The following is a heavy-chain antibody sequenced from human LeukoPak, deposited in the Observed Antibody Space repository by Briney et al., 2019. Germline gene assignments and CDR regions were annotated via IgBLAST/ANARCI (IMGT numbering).Heavy chain of an antibody. Sequence: PSQTLSLTCTVSGGSISSGSYDWYWIRQPAGKGLEWIGHIYTSGTSNYNPSLRSRVTISVDTSKNQFSLKLSSVTAADTAVYYCAREVIEISHWFDPWGQGTLVTVSS. CDR1: GGSISSGSYD. V-gene: IGHV4-61*09. J-gene: IGHJ5*02. CDR2: IYTSGTS. CDR3: AREVIEISHWFDP. D-gene: IGHD5-24*01.